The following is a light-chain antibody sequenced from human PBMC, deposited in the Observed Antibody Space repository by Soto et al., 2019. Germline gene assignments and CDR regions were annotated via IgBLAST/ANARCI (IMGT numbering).Light chain of an antibody. J-gene: IGKJ2*01. Sequence: EIVLTQSPATLSLSPGERATLSCRASQSVSSFLVWYQQKPGQPPRLLIYDASKRATGVPARFSGSGSGTDFTLTISSLEPEDFALYYCQQRSNSYTFGQGTKLEIK. CDR3: QQRSNSYT. V-gene: IGKV3-11*01. CDR2: DAS. CDR1: QSVSSF.